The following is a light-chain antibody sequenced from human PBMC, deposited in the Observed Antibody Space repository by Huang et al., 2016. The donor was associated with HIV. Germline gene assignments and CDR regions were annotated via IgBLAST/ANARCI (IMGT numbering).Light chain of an antibody. CDR2: GAS. CDR1: QTVSSN. V-gene: IGKV3-15*01. CDR3: QQYNNWPPWT. J-gene: IGKJ1*01. Sequence: EIVLTQSPGILSLSPGDRATLSCRASQTVSSNLAWYQQKPGQAPRLVIYGASTRATGIPARFSGSGSGTEFTLTISSLQSEDFALYYCQQYNNWPPWTFGQGTKVEI.